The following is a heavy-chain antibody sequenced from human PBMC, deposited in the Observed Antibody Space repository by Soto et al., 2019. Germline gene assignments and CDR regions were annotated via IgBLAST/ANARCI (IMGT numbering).Heavy chain of an antibody. J-gene: IGHJ4*02. D-gene: IGHD4-17*01. Sequence: ASETLSLTCTVSGGSISSYYWSWIRQPPGKGLEWIGYIYYSGSTNYNPSLKSRVTISVDTSKNQFSLKLSSVTAADTAVYYCARQDGHGDYSYYFDYWGQGTLVTVSS. CDR2: IYYSGST. CDR1: GGSISSYY. CDR3: ARQDGHGDYSYYFDY. V-gene: IGHV4-59*08.